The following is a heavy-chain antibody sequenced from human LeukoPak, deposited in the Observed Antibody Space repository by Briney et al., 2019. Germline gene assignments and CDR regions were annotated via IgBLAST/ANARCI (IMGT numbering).Heavy chain of an antibody. Sequence: SETLSLTCTVSGGSISSYYWSWIRQPPGKGLEWIGYIYYSGSTNYNPSLKSRVTISVDTSKNRFSLKLSSVTAADTAVYYCARDGYYDSSGFDAFDIWGQGTMVTVSS. CDR3: ARDGYYDSSGFDAFDI. D-gene: IGHD3-22*01. CDR2: IYYSGST. J-gene: IGHJ3*02. V-gene: IGHV4-59*01. CDR1: GGSISSYY.